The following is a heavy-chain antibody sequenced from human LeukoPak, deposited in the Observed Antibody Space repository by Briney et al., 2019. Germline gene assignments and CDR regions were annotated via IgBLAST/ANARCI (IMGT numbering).Heavy chain of an antibody. CDR2: INPNSGGT. V-gene: IGHV1-2*02. CDR1: GYTFIGYY. Sequence: ASVKVSCKASGYTFIGYYMHWVRQAPGQGLEWMGWINPNSGGTNYAQKFQGRVTMTRDTSISTAYMELSRLRSDDTAVYYCARGTYDSSGYYYEWTFDYWGQGTLVTVSS. J-gene: IGHJ4*02. D-gene: IGHD3-22*01. CDR3: ARGTYDSSGYYYEWTFDY.